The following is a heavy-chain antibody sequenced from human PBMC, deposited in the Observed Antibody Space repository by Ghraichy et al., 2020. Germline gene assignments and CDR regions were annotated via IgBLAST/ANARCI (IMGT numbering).Heavy chain of an antibody. CDR3: AKDREVLGFGEIDY. J-gene: IGHJ4*02. Sequence: GESLNISCAASGFTFSSYGMHWVRQAPGKGLEWVAFIRNDGSNRYYADSVKGRFTISRDNSKNTLYLQMNSLRAEDTAVYYCAKDREVLGFGEIDYWGQGTLVTVSS. V-gene: IGHV3-30*02. CDR1: GFTFSSYG. CDR2: IRNDGSNR. D-gene: IGHD3-10*01.